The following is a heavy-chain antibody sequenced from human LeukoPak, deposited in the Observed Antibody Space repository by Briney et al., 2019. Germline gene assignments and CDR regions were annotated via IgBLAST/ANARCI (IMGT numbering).Heavy chain of an antibody. Sequence: SVKVSCKASGGTFSSYAISWVRQAPGQGLEWMGRIIPILGIANYAQKFQGRVTITADKSTSTAYMELSSLRSEDTAVYYCARGMTTVNYYYYYMDVWGKGTTVTVSS. CDR1: GGTFSSYA. CDR2: IIPILGIA. J-gene: IGHJ6*03. CDR3: ARGMTTVNYYYYYMDV. V-gene: IGHV1-69*04. D-gene: IGHD4-11*01.